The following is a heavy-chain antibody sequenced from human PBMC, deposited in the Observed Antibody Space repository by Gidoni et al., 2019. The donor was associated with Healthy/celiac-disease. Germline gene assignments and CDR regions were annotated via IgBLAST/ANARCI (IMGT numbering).Heavy chain of an antibody. CDR1: GGTFSSYA. CDR2: IIPIFGTA. CDR3: ASDCSSTSCYGSWYYYGMDV. D-gene: IGHD2-2*01. J-gene: IGHJ6*02. V-gene: IGHV1-69*01. Sequence: QVQLVQSGAEVKKPGSSVTVSCKASGGTFSSYAISWVRQAPGQGLEWMGGIIPIFGTANHAQKFQGRVTITADESTSTAYMELSSLRSEDTAVYYCASDCSSTSCYGSWYYYGMDVWGQGTTVTVSS.